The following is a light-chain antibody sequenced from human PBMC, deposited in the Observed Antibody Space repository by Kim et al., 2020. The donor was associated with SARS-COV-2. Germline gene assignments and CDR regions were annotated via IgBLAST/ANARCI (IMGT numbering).Light chain of an antibody. J-gene: IGKJ2*01. Sequence: SPGESATLPGSASQSVRSNLAWYQQKPGQAPRLLIYGASTRATGIPARFSGSGSGTEFTLTISSLQSEDFAVYYCQQYNNWPRMYTFGQGTKLEIK. CDR1: QSVRSN. V-gene: IGKV3-15*01. CDR3: QQYNNWPRMYT. CDR2: GAS.